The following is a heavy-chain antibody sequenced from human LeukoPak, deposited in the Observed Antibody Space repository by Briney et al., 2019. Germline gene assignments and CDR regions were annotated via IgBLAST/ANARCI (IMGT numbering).Heavy chain of an antibody. V-gene: IGHV3-74*01. J-gene: IGHJ4*02. CDR1: GFTFSSYW. D-gene: IGHD3-10*01. CDR3: ASSPEFGY. Sequence: GGSLRLSCAASGFTFSSYWMHWVRQAPGKGLVWVARIKTDGSSTSYADSVKGRFTISRDNAKNTLYLQMNSLGVEDTAVYYCASSPEFGYWGQGTLVTVSS. CDR2: IKTDGSST.